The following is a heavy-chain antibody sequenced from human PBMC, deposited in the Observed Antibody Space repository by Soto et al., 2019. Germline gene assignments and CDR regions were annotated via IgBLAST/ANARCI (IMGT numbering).Heavy chain of an antibody. CDR2: IYPGDSDT. CDR1: GYSFTSYW. V-gene: IGHV5-51*01. CDR3: ARQDHFGSDYYGMDV. Sequence: GESLKISCKGSGYSFTSYWIGWVRQMPGKGLEWMGIIYPGDSDTRYSPSFQGQVTISADKSISTAYLQWSSLKASDTAMYYCARQDHFGSDYYGMDVWGQGTTVTVSS. J-gene: IGHJ6*02. D-gene: IGHD3-10*01.